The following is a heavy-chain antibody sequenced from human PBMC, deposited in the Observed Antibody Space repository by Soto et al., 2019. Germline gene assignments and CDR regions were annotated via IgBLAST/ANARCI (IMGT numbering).Heavy chain of an antibody. CDR3: ARDVAAAGTEFDY. CDR2: IIPILGIA. D-gene: IGHD6-13*01. CDR1: GGTFSSYT. Sequence: QVQLVQSGAEVKKPGSSVKVSCKASGGTFSSYTISWVRQAPGQGLEWMGRIIPILGIANYAQKFQGRVTITADKSTSTAYMELSSLRSEDTAVYYWARDVAAAGTEFDYWGQGTLVTVSS. V-gene: IGHV1-69*08. J-gene: IGHJ4*02.